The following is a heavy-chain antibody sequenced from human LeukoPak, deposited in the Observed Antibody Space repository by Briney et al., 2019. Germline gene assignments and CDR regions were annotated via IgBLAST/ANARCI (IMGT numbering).Heavy chain of an antibody. V-gene: IGHV3-30*04. D-gene: IGHD3-10*01. Sequence: GGSLRLSCAASGFTFSSYAIHWVRQAPGKGLEGVAVISYDGSNKYYADSVKGRFTISRDNSKNTLYLQMNSLSAEDTAAYYCATTLVDRRYYYYYYGMDVWGQGTTVTVSS. CDR1: GFTFSSYA. J-gene: IGHJ6*02. CDR2: ISYDGSNK. CDR3: ATTLVDRRYYYYYYGMDV.